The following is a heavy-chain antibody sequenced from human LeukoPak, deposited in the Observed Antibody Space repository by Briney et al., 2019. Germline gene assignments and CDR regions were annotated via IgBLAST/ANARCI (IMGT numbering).Heavy chain of an antibody. CDR3: ARDPGSEWLRRYYYYGMDV. Sequence: EASVKVSCKASGYTFTSYGISWVRQAPGQGLEWMGWISAYNGNTNYAQKLQGRVTMTTDTSTSTAYMELRSLRSDDTAVYYCARDPGSEWLRRYYYYGMDVWGQGTTVTVSS. CDR2: ISAYNGNT. D-gene: IGHD5-12*01. J-gene: IGHJ6*02. CDR1: GYTFTSYG. V-gene: IGHV1-18*01.